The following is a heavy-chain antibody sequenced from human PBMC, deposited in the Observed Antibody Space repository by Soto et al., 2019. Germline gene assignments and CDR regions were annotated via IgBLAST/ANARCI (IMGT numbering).Heavy chain of an antibody. Sequence: SENPDTIFGSLWMSVSGYYWGLIRQAPGEGREWSGEINHSGSTNYNPAPKSRVTISVDTSKNQFSLKLSSVTAADTAVYYCASYQQLAYYYYGMDVWGQGTKVTVSS. J-gene: IGHJ6*02. V-gene: IGHV4-34*01. D-gene: IGHD6-13*01. CDR3: ASYQQLAYYYYGMDV. CDR1: MSVSGYY. CDR2: INHSGST.